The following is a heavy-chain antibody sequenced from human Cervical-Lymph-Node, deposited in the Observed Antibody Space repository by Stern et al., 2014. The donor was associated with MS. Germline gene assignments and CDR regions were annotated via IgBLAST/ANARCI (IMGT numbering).Heavy chain of an antibody. J-gene: IGHJ4*02. CDR3: GHYYAY. CDR2: VNHSGSN. CDR1: GGSLGGYF. V-gene: IGHV4-34*01. D-gene: IGHD3-22*01. Sequence: QVQLQQWGAGLLKPSETLSLTCAVYGGSLGGYFWSWIRQPPGKGLEWIGEVNHSGSNSYNPSLKNRASISVDTSKRHFSLKLTSVTAADTAVYYCGHYYAYWGQGTLVTVSS.